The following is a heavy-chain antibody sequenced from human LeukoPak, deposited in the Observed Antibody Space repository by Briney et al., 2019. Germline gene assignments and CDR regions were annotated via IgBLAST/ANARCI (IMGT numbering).Heavy chain of an antibody. Sequence: GGSLRLSYAASGFTFSSYWMNWVRQAPGKGLEWVANINRDGSKKYYVASVKGRFTISRDNAKNSLYLQMNSLRAEDAAVYYCVREIFGLDYWGQGTLVTVSS. D-gene: IGHD3-10*01. CDR3: VREIFGLDY. CDR2: INRDGSKK. V-gene: IGHV3-7*01. CDR1: GFTFSSYW. J-gene: IGHJ4*02.